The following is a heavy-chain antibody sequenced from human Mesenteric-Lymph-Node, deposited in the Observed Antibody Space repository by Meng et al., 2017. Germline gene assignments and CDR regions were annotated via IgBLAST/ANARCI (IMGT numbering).Heavy chain of an antibody. Sequence: GESLKISCAASGFTFSSYAMHWVRQAPGKGLEWVAVISYDGSNKYYADSVKGRFTVSRDNSKNTLYIQMNSLRTDDTAVYYCAREYTVVAGTDGLDDWGQGTLVTVSS. V-gene: IGHV3-30*07. D-gene: IGHD6-19*01. J-gene: IGHJ4*02. CDR2: ISYDGSNK. CDR3: AREYTVVAGTDGLDD. CDR1: GFTFSSYA.